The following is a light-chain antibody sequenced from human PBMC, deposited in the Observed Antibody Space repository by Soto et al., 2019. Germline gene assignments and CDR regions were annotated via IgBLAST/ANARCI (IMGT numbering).Light chain of an antibody. V-gene: IGKV4-1*01. J-gene: IGKJ4*01. CDR3: QQYYSTPLT. CDR1: QSVLYSSNNKNY. Sequence: DIVMTQSPDSLAVSLGERATINCKSSQSVLYSSNNKNYLAWYQQRPGQPPKLLLYWASTRESGVPDRFSGSGCGTDFTLTISSRQAEDVAVYYCQQYYSTPLTFGGGTKVEIK. CDR2: WAS.